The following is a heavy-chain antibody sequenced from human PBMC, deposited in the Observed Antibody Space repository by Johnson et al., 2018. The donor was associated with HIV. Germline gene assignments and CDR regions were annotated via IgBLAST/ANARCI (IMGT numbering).Heavy chain of an antibody. CDR1: GFTVSSNY. Sequence: VQLVESGGGLIQPGGSLRLSCAASGFTVSSNYMSWVRQAPGKGLEWVSVIYSGGSTHYAESVKGRFTISRDNAKNSLYLQMNSLRAEDTAVYYCAKDRSRIHDAFDIWGQGTMVTVSS. J-gene: IGHJ3*02. D-gene: IGHD5-18*01. V-gene: IGHV3-53*01. CDR3: AKDRSRIHDAFDI. CDR2: IYSGGST.